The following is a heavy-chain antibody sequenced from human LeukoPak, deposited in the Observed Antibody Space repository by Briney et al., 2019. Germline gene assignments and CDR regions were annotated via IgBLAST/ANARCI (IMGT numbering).Heavy chain of an antibody. CDR2: ISGSGGST. J-gene: IGHJ6*02. V-gene: IGHV3-23*01. Sequence: GGSLRLSCAASGFTFSSYGMNWVRQAPGKGLEWVSVISGSGGSTYYADSVKGRFTISRDNSKNTLYLQMNSLRAEDTAVYYCAKAGSKRGGYDFYYYGMDVWGQGTTVTVSS. D-gene: IGHD5-12*01. CDR1: GFTFSSYG. CDR3: AKAGSKRGGYDFYYYGMDV.